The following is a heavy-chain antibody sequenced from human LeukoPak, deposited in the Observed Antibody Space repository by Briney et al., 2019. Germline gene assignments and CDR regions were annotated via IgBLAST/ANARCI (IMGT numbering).Heavy chain of an antibody. CDR1: GYTFTSYG. D-gene: IGHD2-2*01. Sequence: ASGKVSCKAYGYTFTSYGISWERQAPRQGLEWIGWISAYNGNTNYAQKLQGRVTMTTDTSTSTAYMELRSLRSDDTAVYYCARAPRGVVPAAYDYWGQGTLVTVSS. CDR2: ISAYNGNT. J-gene: IGHJ4*02. V-gene: IGHV1-18*01. CDR3: ARAPRGVVPAAYDY.